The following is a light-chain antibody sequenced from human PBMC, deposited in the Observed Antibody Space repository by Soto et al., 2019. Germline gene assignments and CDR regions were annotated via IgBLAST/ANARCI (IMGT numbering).Light chain of an antibody. CDR2: GAS. Sequence: ETVMTQSPASLSVSPGERATLSCRASLDVSKNLAWYQQKPGQAPRLLIYGASTRATGIPARFSGSGSGTEFTLIISSLQSEDFALYYCQQYNDWPPLTFGGGTKVEIK. J-gene: IGKJ4*01. CDR3: QQYNDWPPLT. V-gene: IGKV3-15*01. CDR1: LDVSKN.